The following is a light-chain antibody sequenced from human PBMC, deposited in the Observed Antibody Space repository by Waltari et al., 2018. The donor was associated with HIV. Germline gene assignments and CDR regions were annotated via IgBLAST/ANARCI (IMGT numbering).Light chain of an antibody. V-gene: IGKV3-20*01. CDR3: QHYGTSTGYT. CDR1: ESVSSSY. Sequence: ASESVSSSYLAWYQQKPGQAPRLLIYAASSRATVIPDRFSGSGSGTDFTLTISRLEPEDFAVYYCQHYGTSTGYTFGQGTKLEIK. CDR2: AAS. J-gene: IGKJ2*01.